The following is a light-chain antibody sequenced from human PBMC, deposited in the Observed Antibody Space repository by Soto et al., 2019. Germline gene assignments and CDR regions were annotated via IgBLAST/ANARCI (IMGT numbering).Light chain of an antibody. Sequence: IQITQSPSTLSASVGDRITITCRASQSISRWLAWYQQKPGKPTKLLIYDVSRLESGVPSRFSGTDSGAEFTLTISRLHPEDVATYYCQQYSSLWSFGEGIKV. CDR2: DVS. CDR3: QQYSSLWS. J-gene: IGKJ1*01. V-gene: IGKV1-5*01. CDR1: QSISRW.